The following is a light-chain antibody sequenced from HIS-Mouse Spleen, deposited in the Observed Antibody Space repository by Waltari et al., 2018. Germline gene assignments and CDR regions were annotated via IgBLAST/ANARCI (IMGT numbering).Light chain of an antibody. CDR1: SSDVGSYNL. J-gene: IGLJ3*02. Sequence: QSALTQPASVSGSPGQSITISCTGTSSDVGSYNLFSWYQQHPAKAPTLRIYEGSKRPSGVSNRFSGSKSGNTASLTISGLQAEDEADYYCCSYAGSSTWVFGGGTKLTVL. V-gene: IGLV2-23*01. CDR3: CSYAGSSTWV. CDR2: EGS.